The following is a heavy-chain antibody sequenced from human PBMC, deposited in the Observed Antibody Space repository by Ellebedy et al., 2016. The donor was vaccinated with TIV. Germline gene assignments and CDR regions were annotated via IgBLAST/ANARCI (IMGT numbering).Heavy chain of an antibody. CDR3: ARVKGYSGFT. J-gene: IGHJ3*01. Sequence: GESLKISCAASGFTFSSYSMNWVRQAPGKGLEWVSSISSSSSYIYYADSVKGRFTISRDNAKNSLYLQMNSLRAEDTAVYYCARVKGYSGFTWGQGTMVTVSS. CDR2: ISSSSSYI. D-gene: IGHD5-12*01. CDR1: GFTFSSYS. V-gene: IGHV3-21*01.